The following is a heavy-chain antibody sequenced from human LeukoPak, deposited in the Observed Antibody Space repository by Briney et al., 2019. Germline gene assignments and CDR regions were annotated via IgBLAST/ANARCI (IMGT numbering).Heavy chain of an antibody. CDR3: TRESGWADYKNNAFNI. CDR2: IRSKNHGRTT. V-gene: IGHV3-49*03. Sequence: QPGRSLRLSCTASGFTFGDYAMNWFRQAPGEGLEWVSFIRSKNHGRTTEYAASVKGRFHISRDDSKSIAYLQMDSLKIEDTAVYYCTRESGWADYKNNAFNIWGQGTMVTVSS. J-gene: IGHJ3*02. D-gene: IGHD4-11*01. CDR1: GFTFGDYA.